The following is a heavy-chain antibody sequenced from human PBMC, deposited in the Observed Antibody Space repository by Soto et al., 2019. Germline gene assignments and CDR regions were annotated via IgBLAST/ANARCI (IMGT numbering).Heavy chain of an antibody. J-gene: IGHJ4*02. D-gene: IGHD5-12*01. V-gene: IGHV3-9*01. CDR2: ISWNSGSI. CDR1: GFTFDDYA. CDR3: AKDKDDGYPIRGFDY. Sequence: GGSLRLPCAASGFTFDDYAMHWVRQAPGKGLEWVSGISWNSGSIGYADSVKGRFTISRDNAKNSLYLQMNSLRAEDTALYYCAKDKDDGYPIRGFDYWGQGTLVTVSS.